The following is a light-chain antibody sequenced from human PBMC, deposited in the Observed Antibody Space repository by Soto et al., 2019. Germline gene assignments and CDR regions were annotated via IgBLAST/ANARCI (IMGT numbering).Light chain of an antibody. J-gene: IGKJ1*01. CDR3: QQYNNWPPMA. V-gene: IGKV3-15*01. CDR2: DAS. Sequence: EIVMTQSPATLSVSPGERATLSCRASQSVRSNLAWYQQKPGHAPRLLIYDASTRATGIPARFSGSGSGTDFTLTISSLQSEDFAVYYCQQYNNWPPMALGQGTQVEIK. CDR1: QSVRSN.